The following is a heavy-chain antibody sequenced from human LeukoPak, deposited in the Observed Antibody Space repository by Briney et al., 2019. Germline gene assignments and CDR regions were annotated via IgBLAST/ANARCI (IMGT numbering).Heavy chain of an antibody. V-gene: IGHV3-21*01. D-gene: IGHD4-17*01. J-gene: IGHJ4*02. CDR3: ARIYGDYGYFDY. CDR2: ISSSSSYI. CDR1: GFTFSSYS. Sequence: GGSLRLSCAASGFTFSSYSMNWVRQAPGKGLEWVSSISSSSSYIYYADSVKGRFTISRDNAKNSLYLQMNSLRAEDTAVYYCARIYGDYGYFDYWGRGTLVTVSS.